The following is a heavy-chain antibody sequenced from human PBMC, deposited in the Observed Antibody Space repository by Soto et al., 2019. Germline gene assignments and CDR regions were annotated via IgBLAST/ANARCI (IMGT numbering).Heavy chain of an antibody. CDR1: GGSISSGGYY. J-gene: IGHJ4*02. CDR3: ARENYYDSSGYPYYFDY. Sequence: PSETLSLTCTVSGGSISSGGYYWSWIRQHPAKGLEWIGYIYYSGSTYYNPSLKSRVTISVDTSKNQFSLKLSSVTAADTAVYYCARENYYDSSGYPYYFDYWGQGTLVTVSS. V-gene: IGHV4-31*03. D-gene: IGHD3-22*01. CDR2: IYYSGST.